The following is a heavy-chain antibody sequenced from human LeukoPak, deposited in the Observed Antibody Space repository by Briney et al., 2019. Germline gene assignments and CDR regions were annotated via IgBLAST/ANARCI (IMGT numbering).Heavy chain of an antibody. CDR1: GGSISSGSYY. CDR2: IYTSGST. D-gene: IGHD3-9*01. J-gene: IGHJ4*02. CDR3: ARELRYASGFDY. Sequence: SETLSLTCTVSGGSISSGSYYWSWIRQPAGKGLEWIGRIYTSGSTSYNPSLKSRVTISVDTSKNQFSLKLSSVTAADTAVYYCARELRYASGFDYWGQGTLVTVSS. V-gene: IGHV4-61*02.